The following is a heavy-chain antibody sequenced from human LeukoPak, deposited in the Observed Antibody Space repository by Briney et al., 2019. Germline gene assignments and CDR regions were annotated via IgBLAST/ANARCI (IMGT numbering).Heavy chain of an antibody. J-gene: IGHJ6*02. CDR1: GGSISSNTYY. V-gene: IGHV4-39*01. CDR2: IYYSGST. CDR3: ASLYGDYSQYYGMDV. D-gene: IGHD4-17*01. Sequence: SETLSLTCTVSGGSISSNTYYWGWIRQPPGKGLEWIGSIYYSGSTYYSPSLKSRVTISVDTSKNQFSLKLSSVTAADTAVYYCASLYGDYSQYYGMDVWGQGTTVTVSS.